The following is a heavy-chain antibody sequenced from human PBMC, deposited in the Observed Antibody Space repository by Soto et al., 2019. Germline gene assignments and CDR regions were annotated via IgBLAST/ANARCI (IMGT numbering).Heavy chain of an antibody. V-gene: IGHV1-2*02. D-gene: IGHD1-26*01. CDR3: ARIKWGLDYYNGMDV. J-gene: IGHJ6*02. Sequence: ASVKVSCKASGYSFSDYFIQWVRQAPGQGLEWVAWINPKTAATNYAKKFQGRVSLTWDTSFSTAYMELTRLRPDDTAVYYCARIKWGLDYYNGMDVWGQGTTVTVSS. CDR2: INPKTAAT. CDR1: GYSFSDYF.